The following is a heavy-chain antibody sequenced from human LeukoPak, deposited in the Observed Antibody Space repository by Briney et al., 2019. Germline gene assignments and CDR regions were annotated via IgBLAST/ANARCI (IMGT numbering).Heavy chain of an antibody. CDR1: GGSISSGGYY. J-gene: IGHJ4*02. V-gene: IGHV4-31*03. CDR2: IYYSGST. CDR3: ARSPRPLIVGALEEDY. Sequence: PSQTLSLTCTVSGGSISSGGYYWSWIRQHPGKGLEWIGYIYYSGSTYYNPSLKSRVTISVDTSKNQFSLKLSSVTAADTAVYYCARSPRPLIVGALEEDYWGQGTLVTVSS. D-gene: IGHD1-26*01.